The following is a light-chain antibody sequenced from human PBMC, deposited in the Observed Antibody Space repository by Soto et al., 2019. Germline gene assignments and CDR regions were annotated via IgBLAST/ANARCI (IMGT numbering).Light chain of an antibody. V-gene: IGKV3-20*01. CDR3: QQYGSSPPLT. Sequence: EFVLTQSPGKLSLSPGERATLSCRASQSISSSFLAWHQQKPGQAPRLLIYGASSRGTGIPDRFSGSGSGTDFTLTISRLEPEDFAVYYCQQYGSSPPLTFGGGTKVEIK. CDR2: GAS. CDR1: QSISSSF. J-gene: IGKJ4*01.